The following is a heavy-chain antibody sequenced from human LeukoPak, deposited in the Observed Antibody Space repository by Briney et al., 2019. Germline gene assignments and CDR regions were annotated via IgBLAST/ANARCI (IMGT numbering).Heavy chain of an antibody. V-gene: IGHV3-7*01. J-gene: IGHJ2*01. CDR1: GFTFSSYA. CDR3: ARDSHMTGYFDL. Sequence: PGGSLRLSCAASGFTFSSYAMSWVRQAPGKGLEWVANIKQDGSEKYYVDSVKGRFTISRDNAKDSLYLQMNSLRVEDTAMYYCARDSHMTGYFDLWGRGTLVTVSS. CDR2: IKQDGSEK. D-gene: IGHD1-20*01.